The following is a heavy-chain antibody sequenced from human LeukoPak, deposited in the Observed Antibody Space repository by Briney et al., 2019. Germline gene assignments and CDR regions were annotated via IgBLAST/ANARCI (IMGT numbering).Heavy chain of an antibody. D-gene: IGHD3-16*02. CDR1: GFPFGDYL. J-gene: IGHJ4*02. CDR2: IRRGSSTI. CDR3: ARALDFLWGSYRHAFDY. V-gene: IGHV3-11*01. Sequence: GGPLRLSGATSGFPFGDYLMSWIRQAPGGGLECLSYIRRGSSTIYNADSVRGRFTIPRDNTKNSLYLQMNSVRGEGTGIYYCARALDFLWGSYRHAFDYWGQGTPVTVSA.